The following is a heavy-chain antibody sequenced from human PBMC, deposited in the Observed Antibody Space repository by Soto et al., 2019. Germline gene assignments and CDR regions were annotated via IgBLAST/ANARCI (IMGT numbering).Heavy chain of an antibody. J-gene: IGHJ4*02. D-gene: IGHD3-16*01. CDR1: GGTFSSYA. V-gene: IGHV1-69*01. Sequence: QVQLMQSGAEVKKPGSSVKVSCKASGGTFSSYAISWVRQAPGQGLEWMGGIIPIFGTANYAQKFQDRVTITADASTSTAYMELSSLRSEDTAMYYCARDGDVNTGFGKDYWGQGTLVTVSS. CDR2: IIPIFGTA. CDR3: ARDGDVNTGFGKDY.